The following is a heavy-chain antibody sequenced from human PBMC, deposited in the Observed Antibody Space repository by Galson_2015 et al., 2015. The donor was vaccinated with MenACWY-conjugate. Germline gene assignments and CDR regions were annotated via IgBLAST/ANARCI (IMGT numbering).Heavy chain of an antibody. J-gene: IGHJ4*02. V-gene: IGHV1-58*02. CDR1: GFTFTSSA. Sequence: SVKVSCKASGFTFTSSAMQWVRQARGQRLEWIGWIVVGSGNTNYAQKFQERVTITRDMSTSTAYMELSSLRSEDTAVYYCATHGHYGSGTVDYWGQGTLVTVSS. CDR2: IVVGSGNT. CDR3: ATHGHYGSGTVDY. D-gene: IGHD3-10*01.